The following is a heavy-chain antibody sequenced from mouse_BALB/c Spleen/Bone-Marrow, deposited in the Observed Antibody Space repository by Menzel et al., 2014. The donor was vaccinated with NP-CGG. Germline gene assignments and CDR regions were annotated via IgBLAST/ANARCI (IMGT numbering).Heavy chain of an antibody. CDR2: IDHANGST. V-gene: IGHV14-3*02. CDR1: GFNIKDTY. CDR3: ALLLRYYAMDY. D-gene: IGHD1-1*01. J-gene: IGHJ4*01. Sequence: EVQLQQSGAELVKPGASVKLSCTASGFNIKDTYMHWVKQRPEQGLEWIGRIDHANGSTKYDPKFQGKATITADTSSNTAYLQLSSLTSEDTAVYYCALLLRYYAMDYWGQGTSVTVSS.